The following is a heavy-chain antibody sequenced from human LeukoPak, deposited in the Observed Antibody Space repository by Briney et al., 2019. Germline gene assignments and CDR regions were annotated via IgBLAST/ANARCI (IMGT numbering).Heavy chain of an antibody. CDR2: ISGSGGST. Sequence: PGRSLRLSCAASGFTFSSYAMSWVRQAPGKGLEWVSAISGSGGSTYYADSVKGRFTISRDNSKNTLYLQMNSLRAEDTAVYYCAKDNGGSPGSSVDIAAAGEFDYWGQGTLVTVSS. J-gene: IGHJ4*02. CDR3: AKDNGGSPGSSVDIAAAGEFDY. CDR1: GFTFSSYA. V-gene: IGHV3-23*01. D-gene: IGHD6-13*01.